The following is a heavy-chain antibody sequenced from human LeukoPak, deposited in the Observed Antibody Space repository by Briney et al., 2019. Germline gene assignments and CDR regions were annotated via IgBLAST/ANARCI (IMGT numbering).Heavy chain of an antibody. J-gene: IGHJ4*02. CDR1: GFTFSSYA. Sequence: GGSLRLSCAASGFTFSSYAMHWVRQAPGKGLEWVAFIRYDGSNKYYADSVKGRFTISRDNSENTLYLQMNSLRAEDTAVYYCAKDPRYYYGSGSYPDYWGQGTLVTVSS. D-gene: IGHD3-10*01. V-gene: IGHV3-30*02. CDR3: AKDPRYYYGSGSYPDY. CDR2: IRYDGSNK.